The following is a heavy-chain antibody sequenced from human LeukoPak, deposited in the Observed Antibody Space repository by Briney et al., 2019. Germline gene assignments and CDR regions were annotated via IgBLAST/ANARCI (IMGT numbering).Heavy chain of an antibody. D-gene: IGHD6-6*01. V-gene: IGHV2-70*04. Sequence: SGPTLVNPTQTLTLTCTFSGFSLSTSGMRVSWIRQPPGKALEWLARNDWDDDKFYSTSLKTRLTISKDTSKNQVVLTMTNMDPVDTATYYCARMGRQLVIDPWGQGTLVTVSS. CDR2: NDWDDDK. CDR3: ARMGRQLVIDP. CDR1: GFSLSTSGMR. J-gene: IGHJ5*02.